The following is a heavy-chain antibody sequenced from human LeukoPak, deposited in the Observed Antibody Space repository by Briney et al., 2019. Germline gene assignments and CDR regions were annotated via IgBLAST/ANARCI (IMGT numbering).Heavy chain of an antibody. CDR2: ISESGSGT. D-gene: IGHD5-12*01. Sequence: PGGSLRLSCAVSGLTFSRYAMSWVRQAPGKGLEWVSTISESGSGTYYADSVKGRFTISRDNSKNTLYLQMNSLRAEDTAVYYCAKDSPVATIWGQGTMVTASP. V-gene: IGHV3-23*01. CDR3: AKDSPVATI. CDR1: GLTFSRYA. J-gene: IGHJ3*02.